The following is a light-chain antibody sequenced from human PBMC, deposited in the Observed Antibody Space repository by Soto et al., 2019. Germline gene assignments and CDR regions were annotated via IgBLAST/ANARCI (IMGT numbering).Light chain of an antibody. J-gene: IGKJ2*01. CDR3: MQALQTPYT. Sequence: DFVMTQSPLSLLFTPGELASISCRSSQILLHIIGYNYLDWYLQKPGQSPQLLIYVGSNRASGVPDSFSGSGSCTDFTLKISRLEAEDVGVYYCMQALQTPYTFGQGTKLEIK. CDR1: QILLHIIGYNY. V-gene: IGKV2-28*01. CDR2: VGS.